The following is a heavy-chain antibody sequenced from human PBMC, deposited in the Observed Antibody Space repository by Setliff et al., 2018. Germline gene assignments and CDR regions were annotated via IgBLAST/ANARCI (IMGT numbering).Heavy chain of an antibody. CDR3: AREVRGLPWGY. D-gene: IGHD1-26*01. V-gene: IGHV3-7*01. CDR1: GFTFSSYW. Sequence: GSLRLSCAASGFTFSSYWMSWVRQAPGKGLEWVANIKQDGSEKYYVDSVKGRFTISRDNAKNSLYLQMNGLRAEDTAVYYCAREVRGLPWGYWGQGTLVTVSS. J-gene: IGHJ4*02. CDR2: IKQDGSEK.